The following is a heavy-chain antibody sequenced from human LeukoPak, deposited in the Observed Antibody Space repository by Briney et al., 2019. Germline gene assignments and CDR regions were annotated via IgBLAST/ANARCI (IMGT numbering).Heavy chain of an antibody. D-gene: IGHD6-13*01. V-gene: IGHV3-7*01. CDR3: AAGTTFDY. Sequence: GGPLRLSCAASGFTFSSYWMSWVRQAPGKGLEWVANIKQDGSEKYYADSVKGRFTISRDNSKNTLYLQMNSLRAEDTAVYYAAAGTTFDYWGQGTLVTVSS. CDR1: GFTFSSYW. J-gene: IGHJ4*02. CDR2: IKQDGSEK.